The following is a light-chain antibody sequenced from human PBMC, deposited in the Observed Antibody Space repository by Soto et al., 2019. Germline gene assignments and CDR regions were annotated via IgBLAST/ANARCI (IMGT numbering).Light chain of an antibody. CDR2: WAS. Sequence: DIVMTQSPDSLAVSLGERATINCKSSQSVLYSSDNKNYLGWYQQKTGQPPKLLIYWASTRASGVPDRFSGSGSGTDFTLTISSLQAEDVAVYYCQQYYSTPLTLGGGTKVDIK. CDR1: QSVLYSSDNKNY. J-gene: IGKJ4*01. CDR3: QQYYSTPLT. V-gene: IGKV4-1*01.